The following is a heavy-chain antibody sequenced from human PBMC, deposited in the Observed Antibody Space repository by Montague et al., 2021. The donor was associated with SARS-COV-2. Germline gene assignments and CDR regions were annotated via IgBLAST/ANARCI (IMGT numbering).Heavy chain of an antibody. CDR3: ARVQGITMIVVVIGAFDI. V-gene: IGHV4-31*03. D-gene: IGHD3-22*01. CDR2: IYYSGST. Sequence: TLSLTCTVSGGSISGGGYYWSWIRQYPGKGLEWIGYIYYSGSTYYNPSLKSRVTISVDTSKNQFSLKLSPVTAADTAVYYCARVQGITMIVVVIGAFDIWGQGTMVTVSS. J-gene: IGHJ3*02. CDR1: GGSISGGGYY.